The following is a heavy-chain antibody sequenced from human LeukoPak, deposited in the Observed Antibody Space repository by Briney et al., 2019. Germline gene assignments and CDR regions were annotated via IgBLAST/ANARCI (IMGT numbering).Heavy chain of an antibody. J-gene: IGHJ6*03. CDR3: ARSGYCSSTSCMGYYYYYSMDV. CDR2: IKQDGSEK. Sequence: GGSMRLYCAASGFTFSSYWMSWVRQAPGKGLEWVANIKQDGSEKYYVDSVKGRFTISRDNAENSLYLQMNSLRAEDTAVYYCARSGYCSSTSCMGYYYYYSMDVWGKGTTVTVSS. D-gene: IGHD2-2*03. V-gene: IGHV3-7*01. CDR1: GFTFSSYW.